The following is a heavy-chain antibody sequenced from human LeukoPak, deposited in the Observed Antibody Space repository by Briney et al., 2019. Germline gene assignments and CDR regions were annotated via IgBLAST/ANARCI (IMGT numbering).Heavy chain of an antibody. CDR2: ISGSGGST. Sequence: PGGSLRLSCAASGFTFSSYAMSWVRQAPGKGLGWVSAISGSGGSTYCAASVKGRFTISRDNSKNPLYLQMNSLRAEDAAVYYCAKDTDGWFAYGMDVWGQGTTVTVSS. CDR3: AKDTDGWFAYGMDV. D-gene: IGHD3-10*01. J-gene: IGHJ6*02. V-gene: IGHV3-23*01. CDR1: GFTFSSYA.